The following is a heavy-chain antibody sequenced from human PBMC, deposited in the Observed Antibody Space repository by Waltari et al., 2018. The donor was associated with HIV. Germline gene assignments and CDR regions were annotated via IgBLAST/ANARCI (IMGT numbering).Heavy chain of an antibody. V-gene: IGHV3-66*01. D-gene: IGHD3-22*01. CDR2: IYSGGST. CDR1: GFTVGSNY. Sequence: EVQLVESGGGLFQPGGSLRLSCAAPGFTVGSNYMGWVRRAPGKGLGWVSVIYSGGSTYYADSVKGRFTISRDNSKNTLYLQMNSLRAEDTAVYYCARMEDSSGYSPRGAFDIWGQGTMVTVSS. J-gene: IGHJ3*02. CDR3: ARMEDSSGYSPRGAFDI.